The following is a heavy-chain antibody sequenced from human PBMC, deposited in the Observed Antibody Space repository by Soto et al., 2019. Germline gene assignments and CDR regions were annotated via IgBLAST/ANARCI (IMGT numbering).Heavy chain of an antibody. V-gene: IGHV4-4*02. CDR3: ARSFGWYAIDY. CDR2: ISHRGSV. J-gene: IGHJ4*02. D-gene: IGHD6-19*01. CDR1: GDSISSHYF. Sequence: QVLLQESGPGLVQPSGTLSLSCAVSGDSISSHYFWGWVRQPPGKGLEWVGDISHRGSVNYNPSLRSRITLSRDKSKNQFSLRLNSVTAADTAVYYCARSFGWYAIDYWGQGTLVLVSS.